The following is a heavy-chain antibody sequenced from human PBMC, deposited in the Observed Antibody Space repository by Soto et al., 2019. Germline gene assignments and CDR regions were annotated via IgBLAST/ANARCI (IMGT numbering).Heavy chain of an antibody. J-gene: IGHJ4*02. V-gene: IGHV4-30-4*01. CDR3: ARGYYYDSSGLDY. CDR1: GGSISSGDHY. CDR2: IYYSGST. D-gene: IGHD3-22*01. Sequence: SETLSLTCTVSGGSISSGDHYWSWIRQPPGKGLEWIGYIYYSGSTYYNPSLKSRVTISVDTSKNQFSLKLSSVTAADTAVYYCARGYYYDSSGLDYWGQGTLVTVSS.